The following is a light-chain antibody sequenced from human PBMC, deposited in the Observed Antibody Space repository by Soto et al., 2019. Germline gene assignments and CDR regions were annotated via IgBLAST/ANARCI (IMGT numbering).Light chain of an antibody. V-gene: IGKV3-20*01. J-gene: IGKJ1*01. CDR2: GAS. Sequence: EIVLTQSPGSLSLSPGERATLSCRASQSVDSSFFAWYQKKPGQAPRLLIYGASKRATGIPDRFSGSGSGTDFTLTISRLEPEDFAVYYWQQYESSVTLGQGTKVEIK. CDR3: QQYESSVT. CDR1: QSVDSSF.